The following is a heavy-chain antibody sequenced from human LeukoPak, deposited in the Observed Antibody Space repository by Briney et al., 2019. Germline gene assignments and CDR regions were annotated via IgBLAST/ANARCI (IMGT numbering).Heavy chain of an antibody. CDR2: IKPDGSEK. V-gene: IGHV3-7*01. CDR1: GFTFSSYW. Sequence: GGSLRLSCAASGFTFSSYWMSWVRQAPGKGLEWVANIKPDGSEKYCVDSVKGRFTISRDNAKKSLYLQMNSLRAEDTAVYCCARGDFNDYGDYVDAFEIWGQGTMVTVSA. J-gene: IGHJ3*02. CDR3: ARGDFNDYGDYVDAFEI. D-gene: IGHD4-17*01.